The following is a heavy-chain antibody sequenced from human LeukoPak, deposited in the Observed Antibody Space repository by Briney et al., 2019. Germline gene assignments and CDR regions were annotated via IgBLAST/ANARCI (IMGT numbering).Heavy chain of an antibody. V-gene: IGHV3-74*01. CDR2: INSDGSWT. J-gene: IGHJ6*02. Sequence: GGSLRLSCAASGNYWMHWVRQAPGKGLVWVSHINSDGSWTSYADSVKGRFTISKDNAKNTVYLQMNSLRAEDTAVYYCATPYCSSTSCYAGAGVDVWGQGTTVTVSS. CDR3: ATPYCSSTSCYAGAGVDV. D-gene: IGHD2-2*01. CDR1: GNYW.